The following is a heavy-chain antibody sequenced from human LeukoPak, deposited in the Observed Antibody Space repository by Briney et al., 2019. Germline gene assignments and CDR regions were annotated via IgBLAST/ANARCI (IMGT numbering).Heavy chain of an antibody. CDR1: GFTFSSYS. V-gene: IGHV3-21*01. CDR3: ARDGGVGYGDLDAFDV. D-gene: IGHD4-17*01. Sequence: PGGSLRLSCAASGFTFSSYSMNWVRQAPGKGLEWVSSISSSSSYIYYADSVKGRFTISRDNAKNSLYLQMNSLRAEDTAVYYCARDGGVGYGDLDAFDVWGQGTMVTVSS. CDR2: ISSSSSYI. J-gene: IGHJ3*01.